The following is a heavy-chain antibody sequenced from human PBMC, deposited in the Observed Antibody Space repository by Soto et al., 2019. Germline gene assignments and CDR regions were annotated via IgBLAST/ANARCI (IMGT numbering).Heavy chain of an antibody. CDR1: GGTFRNYP. V-gene: IGHV1-69*02. CDR3: AKGPLVVLNYFES. CDR2: IFPLTDIP. J-gene: IGHJ4*02. Sequence: QVQLVQSGTEVKKPGSSVKVSCKASGGTFRNYPINWVRQAPGQGLEWMGSIFPLTDIPDYAQNFQARLRISADKSTSAAYMESSSLTSDDTAMYFWAKGPLVVLNYFESWGQGTLVTVSS. D-gene: IGHD6-6*01.